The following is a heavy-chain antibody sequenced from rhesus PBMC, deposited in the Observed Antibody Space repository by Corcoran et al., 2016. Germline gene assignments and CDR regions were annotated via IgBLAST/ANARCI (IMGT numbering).Heavy chain of an antibody. D-gene: IGHD5-36*02. CDR1: GGSISSSNG. CDR2: IYGGIGST. Sequence: QVQLQESGPGLVKPSETLSLTCAVPGGSISSSNGWSWSRQAPGRGLGWIGYIYGGIGSTSYNPSLKSRVTISTDTSKNQFSLKLSSVTAADTAVYYCARRLATVTLSYFDYWGQGVLVTVSS. CDR3: ARRLATVTLSYFDY. V-gene: IGHV4S7*01. J-gene: IGHJ4*01.